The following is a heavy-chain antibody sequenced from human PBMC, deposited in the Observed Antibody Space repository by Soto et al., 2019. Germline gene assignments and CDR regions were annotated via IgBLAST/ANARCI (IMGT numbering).Heavy chain of an antibody. V-gene: IGHV3-33*01. J-gene: IGHJ4*02. CDR1: GFTFNNYG. Sequence: QVQLVESGGGVVQPGRSLRLSCAASGFTFNNYGMHWVRQAPGKGLEWVALIWHDGSNKVYADSVKGRFTISRDNSNNTLSLQMNSLRVEDTAVYYCTRAAIRGELLDYWGQGTQVTVSS. CDR3: TRAAIRGELLDY. CDR2: IWHDGSNK. D-gene: IGHD1-26*01.